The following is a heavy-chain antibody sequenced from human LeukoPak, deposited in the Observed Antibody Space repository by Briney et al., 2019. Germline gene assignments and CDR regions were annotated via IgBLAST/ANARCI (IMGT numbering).Heavy chain of an antibody. J-gene: IGHJ4*02. V-gene: IGHV2-5*02. D-gene: IGHD6-13*01. Sequence: SGPTLRQPTPTLRLTFTFSGLSRVTRGVGGGWVRQPPVKALEWLTHIDCDDDKRYSPSLKSRLTITKGTSKNQVVLTMTNMDPVDTATYYCAHSNPLVLGYWGQGTLVTVSS. CDR3: AHSNPLVLGY. CDR1: GLSRVTRGVG. CDR2: IDCDDDK.